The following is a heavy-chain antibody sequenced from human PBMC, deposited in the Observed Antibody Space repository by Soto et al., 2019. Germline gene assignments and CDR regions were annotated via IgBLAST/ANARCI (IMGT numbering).Heavy chain of an antibody. CDR2: IIPIYGTA. CDR1: GGTFSSFT. CDR3: AKYRRPDGESYCHYAKDC. D-gene: IGHD5-18*01. V-gene: IGHV1-69*13. J-gene: IGHJ6*02. Sequence: SVKVSCKASGGTFSSFTISWVRQAPGQGLEWMGGIIPIYGTASYAQKFQDRVTIIADASTTTAYMELSSLRSEDTAIYYCAKYRRPDGESYCHYAKDCWDQGTTVTVSS.